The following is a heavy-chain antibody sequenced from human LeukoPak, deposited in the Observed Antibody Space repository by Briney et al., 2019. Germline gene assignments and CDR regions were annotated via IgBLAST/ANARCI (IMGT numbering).Heavy chain of an antibody. V-gene: IGHV4-59*01. D-gene: IGHD6-19*01. CDR1: GGSFSGYY. CDR2: IYYSGST. CDR3: ARVRGDSYSSGWYYYYMDV. J-gene: IGHJ6*03. Sequence: SEALSLTCAVYGGSFSGYYWSWIRQPPGKGLEWIGYIYYSGSTNYNPSLKSRVTISVDTSKNQFSLKLSSVTAADTAVYYCARVRGDSYSSGWYYYYMDVWGKGTTVTISS.